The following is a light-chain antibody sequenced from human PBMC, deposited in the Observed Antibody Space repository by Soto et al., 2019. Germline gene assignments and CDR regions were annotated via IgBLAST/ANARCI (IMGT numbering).Light chain of an antibody. V-gene: IGKV3-20*01. Sequence: EIVLTQSPGTLSLSPWERATLSCRASQSVSSSDLAWYQQKPGQAPRLLIYGASSRATGIPDRFSGSGSGTDFTLTISGLEPEDSAAYYCQRHGATFGQGTKVDI. CDR3: QRHGAT. J-gene: IGKJ1*01. CDR2: GAS. CDR1: QSVSSSD.